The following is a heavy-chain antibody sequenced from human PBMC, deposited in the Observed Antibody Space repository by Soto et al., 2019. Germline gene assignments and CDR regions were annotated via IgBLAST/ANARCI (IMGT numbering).Heavy chain of an antibody. CDR2: IRSRGYGGKT. CDR3: TREVDTAMGGFDY. J-gene: IGHJ4*02. V-gene: IGHV3-49*04. CDR1: GFTFGDYA. Sequence: GVSLRLSCAGSGFTFGDYAINWVRQAPGEGLEWVGFIRSRGYGGKTEYAASVRGRFTISRDDSKSIAYPQMNSLKTEDTAVYYCTREVDTAMGGFDYWGQGTQVTVSS. D-gene: IGHD5-18*01.